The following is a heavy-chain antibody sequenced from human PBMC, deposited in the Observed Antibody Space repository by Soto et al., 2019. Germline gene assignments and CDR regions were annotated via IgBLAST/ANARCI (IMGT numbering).Heavy chain of an antibody. V-gene: IGHV5-51*01. CDR2: IYPGDSDT. CDR3: ARHLYDYLDC. Sequence: RGESLKISCKGSGYSFTNYWMGWVRQMPGKGLERMGIIYPGDSDTRYSPSFQGQVTISVDKSINTAFLQWSSLKASDTAMYYCARHLYDYLDCWGQGTLVTVSS. D-gene: IGHD3-16*01. CDR1: GYSFTNYW. J-gene: IGHJ4*02.